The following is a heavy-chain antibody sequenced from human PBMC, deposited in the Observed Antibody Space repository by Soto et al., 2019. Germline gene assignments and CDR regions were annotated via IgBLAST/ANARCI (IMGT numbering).Heavy chain of an antibody. CDR3: ARGRYGDY. Sequence: QVHLVQSGAEVKKPGASVKVSCKCSGYTYTSYGITWVRQAPGQGLEWMGWISAHNGNTDYAQKLQGRVTVTRDTSTSTAYMELRSLRSDDTAVYYCARGRYGDYWGQGALVTVSS. CDR2: ISAHNGNT. D-gene: IGHD1-1*01. V-gene: IGHV1-18*01. J-gene: IGHJ4*02. CDR1: GYTYTSYG.